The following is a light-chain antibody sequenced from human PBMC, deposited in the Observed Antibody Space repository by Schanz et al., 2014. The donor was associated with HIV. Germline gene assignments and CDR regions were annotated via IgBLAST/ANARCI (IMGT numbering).Light chain of an antibody. V-gene: IGLV2-14*03. J-gene: IGLJ3*02. CDR1: SSDVRGSAS. CDR3: SSYTSTSTRV. Sequence: QSSLTQPASVSGAPGQSITISCTGTSSDVRGSASPSWFQQNPGKAPRLLVYDVTNRPSGVSPRFSGSKSGNTASLTISGLQAEDEADYYCSSYTSTSTRVFGGGTKLTVL. CDR2: DVT.